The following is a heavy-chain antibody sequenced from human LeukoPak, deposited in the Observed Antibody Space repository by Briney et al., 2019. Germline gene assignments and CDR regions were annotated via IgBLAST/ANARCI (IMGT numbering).Heavy chain of an antibody. J-gene: IGHJ4*02. CDR3: ARGTTVVTPVFDY. Sequence: GGSLRLSCAASGFTFSSYWMHWVRRAPGKGLVWVSRINSDGSSTSYADSVKGRFTISRDNAKNTLYLQMNSLRAEDTAVYYCARGTTVVTPVFDYWGQGTLVTVSS. CDR2: INSDGSST. V-gene: IGHV3-74*01. CDR1: GFTFSSYW. D-gene: IGHD4-23*01.